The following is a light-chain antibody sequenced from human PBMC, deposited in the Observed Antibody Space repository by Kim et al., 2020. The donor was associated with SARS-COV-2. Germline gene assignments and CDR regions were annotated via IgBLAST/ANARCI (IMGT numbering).Light chain of an antibody. J-gene: IGLJ3*02. CDR3: FLSYSGARV. V-gene: IGLV7-46*01. CDR1: AGGVTSGHY. CDR2: DTS. Sequence: QAVVTQEPSLTVSPGGTVTLTCGSSAGGVTSGHYPYWLQQKPGQAPRTMIYDTSNKHSWAPARFSGSLLGGKAALTLSAAQPEDEADYYCFLSYSGARVFGGETQLTVL.